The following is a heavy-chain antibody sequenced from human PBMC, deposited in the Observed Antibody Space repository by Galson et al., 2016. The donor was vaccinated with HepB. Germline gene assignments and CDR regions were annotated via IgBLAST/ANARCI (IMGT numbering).Heavy chain of an antibody. D-gene: IGHD2-2*01. CDR3: AGKRKIVIVPVALPEYYHHMDV. CDR1: GGSSSSYA. Sequence: SVKVSCKASGGSSSSYAINWLRQAPGQGPEWMGGVIPIFGTANYARNFQGRVTITADKFTSTAYMELTNLRSDDTAVYYCAGKRKIVIVPVALPEYYHHMDVWGTGTTVTVSS. V-gene: IGHV1-69*06. J-gene: IGHJ6*03. CDR2: VIPIFGTA.